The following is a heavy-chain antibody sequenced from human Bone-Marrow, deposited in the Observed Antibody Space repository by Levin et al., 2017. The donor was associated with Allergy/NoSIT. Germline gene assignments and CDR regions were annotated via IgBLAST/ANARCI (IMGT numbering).Heavy chain of an antibody. V-gene: IGHV3-9*01. Sequence: GGSLRLSCAASAFTFGDFAMHWVRQAPGKGLEWVSGITWNSAKVGYAESVKGRFTISRDNAKNSLYLQMNSLRVEDTALYYCAKGRLRMCTGCYTGGMDAWGQGTTVTVSS. J-gene: IGHJ6*02. CDR2: ITWNSAKV. CDR3: AKGRLRMCTGCYTGGMDA. D-gene: IGHD2-2*02. CDR1: AFTFGDFA.